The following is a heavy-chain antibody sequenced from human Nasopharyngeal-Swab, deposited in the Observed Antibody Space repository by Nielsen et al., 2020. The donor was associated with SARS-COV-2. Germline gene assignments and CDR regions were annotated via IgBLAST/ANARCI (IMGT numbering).Heavy chain of an antibody. CDR2: ISSSSSYI. CDR1: GFTFSGYS. Sequence: GESLKISCAASGFTFSGYSMNWVRQAPGKGLEWVSSISSSSSYIYYADSVKGRFTISRDNAKNSLYLQMNSLRAEDTAVYYCATWSGYYDYWGQGTLVTVSS. J-gene: IGHJ4*02. D-gene: IGHD3-3*01. CDR3: ATWSGYYDY. V-gene: IGHV3-21*01.